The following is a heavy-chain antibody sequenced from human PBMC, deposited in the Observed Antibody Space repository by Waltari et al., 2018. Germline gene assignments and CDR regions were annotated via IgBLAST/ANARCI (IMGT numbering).Heavy chain of an antibody. Sequence: QLQLQESGPGLVKPSETLSLTCTVSGGSISSSSYYWGWIRQPPGRGLEGIGSMYYRGSPKYTPSLKSRVTISVDTSKNQFSLKLSSVTAADTAVYYCARRGSIYYYYGMDVWGQGTTVTVSS. CDR1: GGSISSSSYY. J-gene: IGHJ6*02. D-gene: IGHD3-16*01. V-gene: IGHV4-39*01. CDR2: MYYRGSP. CDR3: ARRGSIYYYYGMDV.